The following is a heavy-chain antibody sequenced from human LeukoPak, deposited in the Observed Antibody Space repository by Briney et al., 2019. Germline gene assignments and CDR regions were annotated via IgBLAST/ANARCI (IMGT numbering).Heavy chain of an antibody. J-gene: IGHJ3*02. V-gene: IGHV1-69*05. D-gene: IGHD3-22*01. CDR3: AREHYYDSSGYYWGAFDI. Sequence: SVKVSCKASGGTFSSYAISWVRQAPGQGLEWMGRIIPIFGTANYAQKFQGRVTITTDESTSTAYMELSSLGSEDTAVYYCAREHYYDSSGYYWGAFDIWGQGTMVTVSS. CDR2: IIPIFGTA. CDR1: GGTFSSYA.